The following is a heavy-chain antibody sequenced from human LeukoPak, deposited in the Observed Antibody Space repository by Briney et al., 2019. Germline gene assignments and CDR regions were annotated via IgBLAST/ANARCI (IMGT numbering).Heavy chain of an antibody. CDR1: GGSISSYY. Sequence: KASETLSLTCTVSGGSISSYYWSWIRQPPGKGLEWIGYIYYSGSTNYNPSLKSRVTISVDTSKNQFSLKLSSVTAADTAVYYCARADYGDYMGGAFDIWGQGTMVTVSS. CDR2: IYYSGST. J-gene: IGHJ3*02. V-gene: IGHV4-59*01. CDR3: ARADYGDYMGGAFDI. D-gene: IGHD4-17*01.